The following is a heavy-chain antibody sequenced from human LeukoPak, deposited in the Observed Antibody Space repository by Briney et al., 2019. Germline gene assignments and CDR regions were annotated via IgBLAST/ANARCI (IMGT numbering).Heavy chain of an antibody. V-gene: IGHV4-30-2*01. CDR2: IYHSGST. CDR1: GGSISSGGYS. D-gene: IGHD3-22*01. Sequence: SETLSLTCTVSGGSISSGGYSWSWIRQPPGKGLEWIGYIYHSGSTYYNPSLKSRVTISVDRSKNQFSLKLSSVTAADTAVYYCARSYYDSSGYPRDYYFDYWGQGTLVTVSS. CDR3: ARSYYDSSGYPRDYYFDY. J-gene: IGHJ4*02.